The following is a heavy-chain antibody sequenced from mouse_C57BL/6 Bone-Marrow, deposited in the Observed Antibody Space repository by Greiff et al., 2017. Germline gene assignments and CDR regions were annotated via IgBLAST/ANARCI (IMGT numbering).Heavy chain of an antibody. CDR1: GFTFSSYG. CDR2: ISSGGSYT. CDR3: ARRYGKRMDY. V-gene: IGHV5-6*01. J-gene: IGHJ4*01. Sequence: EVQVVESGGDLVKPGGSLKLSCAASGFTFSSYGLSWVRQTPDKRLEWVATISSGGSYTYYQDSVKGLFTISRDNAKNTLYLQMSSLKSEDTAMYYCARRYGKRMDYWGQGTSVTVSS. D-gene: IGHD2-1*01.